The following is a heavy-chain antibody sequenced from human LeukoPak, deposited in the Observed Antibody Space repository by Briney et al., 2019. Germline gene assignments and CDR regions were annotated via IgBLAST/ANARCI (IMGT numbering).Heavy chain of an antibody. Sequence: SETLSLTXTVSGGSISSSSYYWGWIRQPPGKGLEWIGSIYYSGSTCYNPSLKSRVTISVDTSKNQFSLKLSSVTAADTAVYYCARALQDIVVVPAAAFDYWGQGTLVTVSS. CDR2: IYYSGST. CDR1: GGSISSSSYY. D-gene: IGHD2-2*01. CDR3: ARALQDIVVVPAAAFDY. V-gene: IGHV4-39*01. J-gene: IGHJ4*02.